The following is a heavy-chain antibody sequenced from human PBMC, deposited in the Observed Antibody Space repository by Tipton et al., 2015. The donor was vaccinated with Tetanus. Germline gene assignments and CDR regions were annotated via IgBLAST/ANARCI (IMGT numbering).Heavy chain of an antibody. D-gene: IGHD6-19*01. Sequence: SLRLSCAASGFTSSSYGMHWVRQAPGKGLEWVAVIWYDGSNKYYADSVKGRFTISRDNSKNTLYLQMNSLRAEDTAVYYCARDGMRAVAVLSLPRDYYYYYGMDVWGQGTTVTVSS. CDR3: ARDGMRAVAVLSLPRDYYYYYGMDV. J-gene: IGHJ6*02. CDR1: GFTSSSYG. CDR2: IWYDGSNK. V-gene: IGHV3-33*01.